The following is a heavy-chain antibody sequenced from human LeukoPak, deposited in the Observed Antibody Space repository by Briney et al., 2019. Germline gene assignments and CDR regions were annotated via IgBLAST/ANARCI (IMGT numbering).Heavy chain of an antibody. CDR3: AKDKSGSFYGTDAFDI. D-gene: IGHD1-26*01. J-gene: IGHJ3*02. CDR1: GFIFSSYA. V-gene: IGHV3-23*01. Sequence: GGSRRLSCGGSGFIFSSYAMSWVRQAPGKGPEWVSAISGSGSSTYYVESEKGRFTISRDNSKNTLYLQMNSLTVDDTAIYYCAKDKSGSFYGTDAFDIWGQGTMVTVSS. CDR2: ISGSGSST.